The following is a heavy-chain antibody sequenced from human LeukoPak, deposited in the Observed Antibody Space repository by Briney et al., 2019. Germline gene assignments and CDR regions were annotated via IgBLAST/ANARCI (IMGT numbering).Heavy chain of an antibody. V-gene: IGHV3-48*03. Sequence: GGSLRLSCAASGFTFSSYEMNWVRQAPGKGLEWVSYISSSGSTIYYADSVKGRFTISRDNAKNSLYLQMNSLRAEDTAVYYRALWLRWGVGFDYWGQGTLVTVSS. CDR3: ALWLRWGVGFDY. J-gene: IGHJ4*02. CDR1: GFTFSSYE. CDR2: ISSSGSTI. D-gene: IGHD5-18*01.